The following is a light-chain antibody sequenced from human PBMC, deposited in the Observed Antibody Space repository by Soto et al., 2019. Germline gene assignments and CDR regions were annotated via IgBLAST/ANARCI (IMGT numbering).Light chain of an antibody. CDR1: QSVSSS. J-gene: IGKJ4*01. CDR3: QQYNNWPPLT. V-gene: IGKV3-15*01. Sequence: EIVMTQSPATLSVSPGDRATLSCRASQSVSSSLAWYQQIPGQAPRLLIYDASTRATGIPAGFGGSGSGTEFTLTISSLQSEDFAVYYCQQYNNWPPLTFGGGTKV. CDR2: DAS.